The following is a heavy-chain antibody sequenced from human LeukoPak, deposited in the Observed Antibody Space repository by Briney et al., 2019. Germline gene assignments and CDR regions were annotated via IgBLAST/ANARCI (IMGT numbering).Heavy chain of an antibody. CDR1: GFTFSSYW. D-gene: IGHD3-3*01. J-gene: IGHJ5*02. V-gene: IGHV3-74*01. CDR2: IYGDGRNP. CDR3: AVDTIFAARVS. Sequence: QPGGPLRLSCATSGFTFSSYWMHWVRQAPGEGLVWVSRIYGDGRNPNYADSVKGRFTISGDSAKSTLYLQMNNLRAEDTAVYFCAVDTIFAARVSWGQGTLVTVSS.